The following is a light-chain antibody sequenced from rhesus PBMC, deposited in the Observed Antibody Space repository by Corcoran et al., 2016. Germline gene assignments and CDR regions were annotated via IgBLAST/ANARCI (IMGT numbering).Light chain of an antibody. V-gene: IGKV1-69*01. CDR1: QGISNW. Sequence: DIQMTQSPSSLSASVGDRVTITCRASQGISNWLAWYQQKPGKAPKLLIYRTTNLETGFPSRLSGSGSGTNFTLTISSLQPEDIATYYYQQHDNSPTFGQGTKVEIK. J-gene: IGKJ1*01. CDR3: QQHDNSPT. CDR2: RTT.